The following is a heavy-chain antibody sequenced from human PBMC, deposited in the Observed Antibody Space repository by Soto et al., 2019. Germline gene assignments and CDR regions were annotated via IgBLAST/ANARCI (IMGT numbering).Heavy chain of an antibody. D-gene: IGHD6-19*01. CDR3: ARGSPYSSGGNIWFDP. J-gene: IGHJ5*02. V-gene: IGHV4-59*01. CDR1: GGSISSYY. CDR2: VYYSGST. Sequence: QVQLQESGPGLVKPSETLSLTCSVSGGSISSYYWSWIRQPPGQGLEWIAYVYYSGSTNYNPSLKSRVTVSIDTSKNQFSLKLSSVTAADTAVYYCARGSPYSSGGNIWFDPWGRGTLVTVSS.